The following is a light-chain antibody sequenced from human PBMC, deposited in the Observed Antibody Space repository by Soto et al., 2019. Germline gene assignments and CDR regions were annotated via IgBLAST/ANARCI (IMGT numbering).Light chain of an antibody. CDR3: QSYELRKGV. V-gene: IGLV6-57*03. Sequence: NFMLTQPHSVSESLGTTVTISCTRSSGSIASNYVQWYQQRPGSAPTTVIYEDNQRPSGVPDRFSGSIDSSSNSASLTISGLKTEDEADYYFQSYELRKGVFGGGTKLPV. J-gene: IGLJ2*01. CDR2: EDN. CDR1: SGSIASNY.